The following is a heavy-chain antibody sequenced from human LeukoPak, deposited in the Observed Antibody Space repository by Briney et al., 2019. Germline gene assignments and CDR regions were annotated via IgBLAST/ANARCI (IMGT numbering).Heavy chain of an antibody. D-gene: IGHD4-17*01. CDR1: GGSISSGDYY. Sequence: SQTLSLTCTVSGGSISSGDYYWSWIRQPPGTGLEWIGYIYYSGSTYYNPSLKSRVTISVDTSKNQFSLKLSSVTAADTAVYYCARDLGYGDYALDYWGQGTLVTVSS. V-gene: IGHV4-30-4*01. CDR2: IYYSGST. CDR3: ARDLGYGDYALDY. J-gene: IGHJ4*02.